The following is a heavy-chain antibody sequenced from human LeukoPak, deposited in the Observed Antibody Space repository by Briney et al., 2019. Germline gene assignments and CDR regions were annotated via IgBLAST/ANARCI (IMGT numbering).Heavy chain of an antibody. J-gene: IGHJ3*01. V-gene: IGHV7-4-1*02. CDR1: GYTFTDYP. CDR2: INTDTGNP. CDR3: ARAGLTGSKVAFDV. Sequence: ASVKVSCKASGYTFTDYPMNWVRQAPGQGLEWMGWINTDTGNPTYAQGFTGHYFFSLDTSVSTAYLQIISLKPDDTAVYYCARAGLTGSKVAFDVWGQGTMVTVSS. D-gene: IGHD1-20*01.